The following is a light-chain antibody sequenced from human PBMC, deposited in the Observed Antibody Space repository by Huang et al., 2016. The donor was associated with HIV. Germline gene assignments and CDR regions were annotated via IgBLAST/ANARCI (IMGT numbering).Light chain of an antibody. J-gene: IGKJ1*01. Sequence: EIVLTQSPGTLSLSPGERATLSCRARQSVNNTFLAWYQQKPGQSPRLLIYGASSRATGVPDRFSGSVSGTDFTLTISRLEPEDFAVYYCHQYGDSRGTFGQGTKVEIK. CDR1: QSVNNTF. V-gene: IGKV3-20*01. CDR2: GAS. CDR3: HQYGDSRGT.